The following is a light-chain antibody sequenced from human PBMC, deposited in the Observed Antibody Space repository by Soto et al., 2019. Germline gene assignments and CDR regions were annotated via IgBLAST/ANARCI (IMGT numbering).Light chain of an antibody. Sequence: DIQMTQSPSSLSASVVDRVTITCRASQSISSYLNWYQQKPGKAPKLLIYAASSLQSGVPSRFSGSGSGTEFTLTISSLQPDDFATYYCQQYSTYTPRTFGQGTKVDI. CDR3: QQYSTYTPRT. J-gene: IGKJ1*01. CDR1: QSISSY. V-gene: IGKV1-39*01. CDR2: AAS.